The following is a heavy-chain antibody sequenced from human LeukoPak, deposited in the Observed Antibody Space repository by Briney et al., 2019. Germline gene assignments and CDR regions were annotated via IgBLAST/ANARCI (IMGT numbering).Heavy chain of an antibody. CDR1: GFSFSLFD. V-gene: IGHV3-21*01. CDR3: ARGADGFDY. Sequence: PGGSLRLSCAASGFSFSLFDMYWVRQAPGKGLEWVSAISSSGGITYYADSVKGRFTISRDNAKNSLYLQMNSLRAEDTAVYYCARGADGFDYWGQGTLVTVSS. J-gene: IGHJ4*02. CDR2: ISSSGGIT.